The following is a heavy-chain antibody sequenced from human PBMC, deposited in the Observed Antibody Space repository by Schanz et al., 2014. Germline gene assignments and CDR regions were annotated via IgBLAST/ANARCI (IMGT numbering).Heavy chain of an antibody. CDR1: EFTFSTDA. CDR2: LSEGGGGT. CDR3: AKAADWPVTRFDP. D-gene: IGHD3-9*01. V-gene: IGHV3-23*04. J-gene: IGHJ5*02. Sequence: EVQLAESGGGLVQPGGSLRLSCAASEFTFSTDAMSWVRQAPGKGLEWVSALSEGGGGTHYADSVRGRFTISSDSSKNTLYLQMSSLRADDAAVYYCAKAADWPVTRFDPWGQGTLXTVSS.